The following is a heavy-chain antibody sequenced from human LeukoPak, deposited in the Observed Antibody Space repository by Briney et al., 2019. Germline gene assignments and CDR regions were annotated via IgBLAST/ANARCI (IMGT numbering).Heavy chain of an antibody. Sequence: GRSLRLSCAASGFIFSHYGMHWVRQAPGKGLEWVAVIWHDGSSKYYADSVKGRFTISRDNPENTVYLQMNSLRAEDTAVYYCAKDAQRGFDYSNSLEYWGQGDLVTVSS. CDR2: IWHDGSSK. CDR3: AKDAQRGFDYSNSLEY. CDR1: GFIFSHYG. D-gene: IGHD4-11*01. V-gene: IGHV3-33*06. J-gene: IGHJ4*02.